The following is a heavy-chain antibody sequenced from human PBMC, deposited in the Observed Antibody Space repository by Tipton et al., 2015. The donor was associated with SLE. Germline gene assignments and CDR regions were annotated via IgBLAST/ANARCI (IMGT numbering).Heavy chain of an antibody. CDR1: GFTFSSYD. D-gene: IGHD5-24*01. V-gene: IGHV3-23*01. CDR2: IRDDGGDK. J-gene: IGHJ4*02. CDR3: ARDVERWLQSTGYYFDF. Sequence: SLRLSCAASGFTFSSYDMNWVRQAPGKGLEWVSLIRDDGGDKFYADSVKGRFAVSRDNSKSTLFLQMHSLRAEDTAVYYCARDVERWLQSTGYYFDFWGQGTLVTVSS.